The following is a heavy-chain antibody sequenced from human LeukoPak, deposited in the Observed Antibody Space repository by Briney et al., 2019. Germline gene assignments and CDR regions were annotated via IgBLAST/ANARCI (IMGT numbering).Heavy chain of an antibody. CDR3: AIFDYGDYVGY. CDR1: GYTFTSYG. CDR2: ISAYNGNT. D-gene: IGHD4-17*01. V-gene: IGHV1-18*01. Sequence: ASVTVSCTASGYTFTSYGISWVRQAPGQGLEWMGWISAYNGNTNYAQKLQGRVTMTTDTSASTAYMELRSLRSDDTAVYYCAIFDYGDYVGYWGQGTLVTVSS. J-gene: IGHJ4*02.